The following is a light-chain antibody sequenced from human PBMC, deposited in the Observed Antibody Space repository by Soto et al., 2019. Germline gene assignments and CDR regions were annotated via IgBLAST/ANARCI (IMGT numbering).Light chain of an antibody. Sequence: EIVLTQSPGTLSLSPGERATLSCMASQSVTSSYVAWYQQKPGQAPRLVMYGASIRTSGIPDRFSGTGSGTDFTLAVSGLEPEDFAVYDCQQYGSSTLTFVGGTKVDLK. CDR3: QQYGSSTLT. V-gene: IGKV3-20*01. CDR1: QSVTSSY. CDR2: GAS. J-gene: IGKJ4*01.